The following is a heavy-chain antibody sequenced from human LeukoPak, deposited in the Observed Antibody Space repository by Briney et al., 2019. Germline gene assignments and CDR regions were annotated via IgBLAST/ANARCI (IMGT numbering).Heavy chain of an antibody. D-gene: IGHD3-10*01. CDR1: GYTFTNYG. J-gene: IGHJ4*02. V-gene: IGHV1-18*01. Sequence: ASVKVPCKASGYTFTNYGISWVRQAPGQGLEWMGWISAYNGNTNYVQKLQGRVTMTTDTSTNTAYMELRSLRSDDTAVYYCARDIGFYGSGTLADYWGQGTLVTVSS. CDR2: ISAYNGNT. CDR3: ARDIGFYGSGTLADY.